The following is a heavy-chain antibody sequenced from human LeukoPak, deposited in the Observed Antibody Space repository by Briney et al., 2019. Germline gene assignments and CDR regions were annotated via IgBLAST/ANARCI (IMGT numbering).Heavy chain of an antibody. V-gene: IGHV3-53*01. CDR3: ARETMVRGVIGQDYYYYYMDV. CDR1: GFTVSSNY. D-gene: IGHD3-10*01. J-gene: IGHJ6*03. CDR2: IYSGGST. Sequence: GGSLRLSCAASGFTVSSNYMSWVRQAPGKGLEWVSVIYSGGSTYYADSVKGRFTISRDNSKNTLYLQMNSLRAEDTAVYYCARETMVRGVIGQDYYYYYMDVWGKGTTVTISS.